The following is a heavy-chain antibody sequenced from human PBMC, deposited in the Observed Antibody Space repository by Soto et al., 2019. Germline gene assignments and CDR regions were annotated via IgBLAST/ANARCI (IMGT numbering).Heavy chain of an antibody. D-gene: IGHD5-12*01. CDR1: GYTFTGYA. CDR2: INAGNGNT. Sequence: ASVKVSCKASGYTFTGYAVHWVRQAPGQRLEWMGWINAGNGNTKYSQKFQGRVTITRDTSASTAYMELSSLRSEDTAVYYCAGWREGYDYVDYWGQGTLVTVSS. CDR3: AGWREGYDYVDY. V-gene: IGHV1-3*01. J-gene: IGHJ4*02.